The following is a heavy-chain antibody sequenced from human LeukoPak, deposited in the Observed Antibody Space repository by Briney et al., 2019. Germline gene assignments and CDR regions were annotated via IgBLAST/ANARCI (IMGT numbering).Heavy chain of an antibody. V-gene: IGHV3-30-3*01. D-gene: IGHD3-9*01. CDR2: ISYDGSSK. CDR3: ARDLTFDY. J-gene: IGHJ4*02. Sequence: GGSLRLSCAASGFSFSYYAMHWVRQAPGKGLEWVAIISYDGSSKYYADSVKGRFTISRDNSKNTLYLQMNSLRAEDTAVYYCARDLTFDYWGQGTLVTVSS. CDR1: GFSFSYYA.